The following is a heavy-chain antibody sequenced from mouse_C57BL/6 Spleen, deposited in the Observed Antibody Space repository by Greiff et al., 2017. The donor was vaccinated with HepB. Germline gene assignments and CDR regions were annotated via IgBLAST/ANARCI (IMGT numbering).Heavy chain of an antibody. CDR3: TPTTVGPHWYFDV. CDR1: GFTINDYY. J-gene: IGHJ1*03. Sequence: VQLQQSGAELVRPGASVKLSCTASGFTINDYYMHWVKQRPEQGLEWIGRIDPEDGDTEYAPKFQGKATMTADTSSNTAYLQLSSLTSEDTAVYYCTPTTVGPHWYFDVWGTGTTVTVSS. D-gene: IGHD1-1*01. CDR2: IDPEDGDT. V-gene: IGHV14-1*01.